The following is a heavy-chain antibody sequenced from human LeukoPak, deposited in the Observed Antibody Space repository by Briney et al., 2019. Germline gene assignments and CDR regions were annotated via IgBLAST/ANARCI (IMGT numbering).Heavy chain of an antibody. CDR1: GFTFSSYS. J-gene: IGHJ4*02. CDR3: ASTSTITMVRGVPIFDY. Sequence: PGGSLRLSCAASGFTFSSYSMNWVRQAPGKGLEWVSSISSSSGYIYYADSVKGRFTISRDNAKNSLYLQMNSLRAEDTAVYYCASTSTITMVRGVPIFDYWGQGTLVTVSS. D-gene: IGHD3-10*01. V-gene: IGHV3-21*04. CDR2: ISSSSGYI.